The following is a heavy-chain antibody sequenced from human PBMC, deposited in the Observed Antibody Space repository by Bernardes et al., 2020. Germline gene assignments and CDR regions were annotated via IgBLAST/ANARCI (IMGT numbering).Heavy chain of an antibody. J-gene: IGHJ3*02. V-gene: IGHV3-48*01. D-gene: IGHD4-17*01. Sequence: GGSLRLSCAASGFTFSTYTMNWVRQAPGKGLEWVSYISISSATIYYADSVQGRFSISRDNAKNSLYLQMNSLRAEDTAVYYCAREDYGDYVGAFDIWGQGTMVTVS. CDR3: AREDYGDYVGAFDI. CDR1: GFTFSTYT. CDR2: ISISSATI.